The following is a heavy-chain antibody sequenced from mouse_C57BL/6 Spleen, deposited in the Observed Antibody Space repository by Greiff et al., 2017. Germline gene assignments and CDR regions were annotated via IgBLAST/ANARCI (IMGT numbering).Heavy chain of an antibody. V-gene: IGHV1-26*01. CDR2: INPNNGGT. D-gene: IGHD3-3*01. CDR3: ARTPPRAYFDV. Sequence: EVQLQQSGPELVKPGASVKISCKASGYTFTDYYMNWVKQSHGKSLEWIGDINPNNGGTSYNQKFKGKATLTVDKSSSTAYMELRSLTSEDSAVYYCARTPPRAYFDVWGTGTTVTVSS. CDR1: GYTFTDYY. J-gene: IGHJ1*03.